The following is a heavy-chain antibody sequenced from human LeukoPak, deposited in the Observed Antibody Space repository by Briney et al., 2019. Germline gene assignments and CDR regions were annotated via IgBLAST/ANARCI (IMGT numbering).Heavy chain of an antibody. J-gene: IGHJ4*02. CDR2: ILHSGTT. D-gene: IGHD3-10*01. Sequence: PSGALSLTCAVPGDSTTNNDYWWTWVRQPPGMGLEWIGEILHSGTTHYNPSLKSRVIISVDNSRNQFALKVTSLTVADTAVYYCARIYGSGSYLESWGQGALVTVSS. CDR1: GDSTTNNDYW. CDR3: ARIYGSGSYLES. V-gene: IGHV4-4*02.